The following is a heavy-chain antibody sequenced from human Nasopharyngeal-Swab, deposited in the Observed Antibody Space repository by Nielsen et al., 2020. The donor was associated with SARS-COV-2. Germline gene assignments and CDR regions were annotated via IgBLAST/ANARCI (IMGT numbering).Heavy chain of an antibody. D-gene: IGHD3-10*01. CDR2: ISYDGSNK. V-gene: IGHV3-30*18. Sequence: GGSLRLSCAASGFTFSSYDMHWVRQAPGKGLEWVAVISYDGSNKYYADSVKGRFTISRDNSKNTLYLQMNSLRAEDTAVYYCAKDTRSNYYGSESYYGYAFDIWGQGTMVTVSS. J-gene: IGHJ3*02. CDR1: GFTFSSYD. CDR3: AKDTRSNYYGSESYYGYAFDI.